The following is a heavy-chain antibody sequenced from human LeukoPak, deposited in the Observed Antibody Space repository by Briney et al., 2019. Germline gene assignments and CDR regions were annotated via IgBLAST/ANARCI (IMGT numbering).Heavy chain of an antibody. CDR3: ARGPIYRYSGYGDFDY. D-gene: IGHD5-12*01. V-gene: IGHV4-34*01. Sequence: SETLSLTCTVSGGSISSYYWSWIRQPPGKGLEWIGEINHSGSTNYNPSLKSRVTISVDTSKNQFSLKLSSVTAVDTAVYYCARGPIYRYSGYGDFDYWGQGTLVTVSS. J-gene: IGHJ4*02. CDR2: INHSGST. CDR1: GGSISSYY.